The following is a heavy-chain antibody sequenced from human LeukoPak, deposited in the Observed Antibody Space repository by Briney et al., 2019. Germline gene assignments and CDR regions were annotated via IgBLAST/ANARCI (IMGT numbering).Heavy chain of an antibody. CDR3: ATYGDPGY. Sequence: GGSLRLSCAASGFNFSATYMTWIRQAPGKGLEWVSYISNRGIIINYADSVKGRFTISRDNAKNSLYLQMNSLRAEDTAVYYCATYGDPGYWGQGTQVTVSS. CDR1: GFNFSATY. J-gene: IGHJ4*02. D-gene: IGHD4-17*01. V-gene: IGHV3-11*01. CDR2: ISNRGIII.